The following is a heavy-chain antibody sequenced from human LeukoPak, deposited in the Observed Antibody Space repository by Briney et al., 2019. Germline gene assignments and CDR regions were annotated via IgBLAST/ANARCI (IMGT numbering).Heavy chain of an antibody. Sequence: GGSLRLSCAASGFTFSSYTMNWVRQAPGKGLEWVSFISSSSTTIYHADSVKGRFTISRDNSKNTLYLQMNSLRAEDTAVYYCGKSVVVGRVFPGLDYWGQGTLVTVSS. V-gene: IGHV3-48*01. D-gene: IGHD2-21*01. CDR1: GFTFSSYT. J-gene: IGHJ4*02. CDR3: GKSVVVGRVFPGLDY. CDR2: ISSSSTTI.